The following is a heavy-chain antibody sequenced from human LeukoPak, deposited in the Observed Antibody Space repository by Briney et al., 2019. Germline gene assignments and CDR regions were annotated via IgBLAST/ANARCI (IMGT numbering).Heavy chain of an antibody. CDR2: INHSGST. V-gene: IGHV4-34*01. J-gene: IGHJ4*02. Sequence: SETLSLTCAVYGGSFSGYYWSWIRQPPGKGLEWIGEINHSGSTNYNPSLKSRATISVDTSKNQFSLKLSSVTAADTAVYYCARGFGFDRGSYFDYWGQGTLVTVSS. CDR1: GGSFSGYY. D-gene: IGHD1-26*01. CDR3: ARGFGFDRGSYFDY.